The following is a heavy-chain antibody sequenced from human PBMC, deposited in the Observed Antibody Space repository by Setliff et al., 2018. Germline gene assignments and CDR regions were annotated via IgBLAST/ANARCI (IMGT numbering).Heavy chain of an antibody. D-gene: IGHD3-10*01. CDR1: GYTFTDYY. CDR2: INPKSGGT. CDR3: ARGKLLWFGELRAQYYFDY. V-gene: IGHV1-2*04. Sequence: ASVKVSCKASGYTFTDYYMHWVRHAPGQGLEWMGWINPKSGGTNYAQKFQGWVTLTRDTSISTVYMDLSSLKSDDTAVYYCARGKLLWFGELRAQYYFDYWGQGTLVTV. J-gene: IGHJ4*02.